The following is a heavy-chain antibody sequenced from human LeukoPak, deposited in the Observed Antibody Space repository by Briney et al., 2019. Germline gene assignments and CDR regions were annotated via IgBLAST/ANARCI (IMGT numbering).Heavy chain of an antibody. CDR3: ATSWPYIVATISPFDY. D-gene: IGHD5-12*01. Sequence: PGGSLRLSCAASGFTFSSYWMHWVRQAPGKGLEWVSAISGSGGSTYYADSVKGRFTISRDNSKNTLYLQMNSLRAEDTAVYYCATSWPYIVATISPFDYWGQGTLVTVSS. CDR2: ISGSGGST. CDR1: GFTFSSYW. J-gene: IGHJ4*02. V-gene: IGHV3-23*01.